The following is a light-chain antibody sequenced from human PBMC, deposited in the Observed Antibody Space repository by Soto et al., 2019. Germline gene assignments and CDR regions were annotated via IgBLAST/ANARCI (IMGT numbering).Light chain of an antibody. J-gene: IGLJ2*01. CDR3: QTWGTGSHV. CDR1: SGHSSYA. Sequence: QSVLTQSPSASASLGASVKLTCTRSSGHSSYAIAWHQKQPGKAQRYFMDLNNDGSHPKGDGIPDRFSGSSSGAERYLIISRLQSEEEAYYYCQTWGTGSHVFGSGTKLTVL. V-gene: IGLV4-69*01. CDR2: LNNDGSH.